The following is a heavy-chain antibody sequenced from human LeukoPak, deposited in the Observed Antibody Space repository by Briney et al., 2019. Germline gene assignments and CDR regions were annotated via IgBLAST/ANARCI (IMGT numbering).Heavy chain of an antibody. CDR2: ISWNSGSI. Sequence: GGYLRLSCAASGFTFDDYAMHWVRQAPGKGLEWVSGISWNSGSIGYADSVKGRFTISRDNAKNSLYLQMNSLRAEDTALYYCAKDQRWRFGELAFDYWGQGTLVTVSS. CDR3: AKDQRWRFGELAFDY. D-gene: IGHD3-10*01. V-gene: IGHV3-9*01. CDR1: GFTFDDYA. J-gene: IGHJ4*02.